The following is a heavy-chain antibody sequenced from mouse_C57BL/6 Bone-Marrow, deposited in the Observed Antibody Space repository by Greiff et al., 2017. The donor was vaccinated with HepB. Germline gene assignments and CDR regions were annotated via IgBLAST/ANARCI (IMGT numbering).Heavy chain of an antibody. V-gene: IGHV3-6*01. J-gene: IGHJ4*01. CDR2: ISYDGSN. Sequence: EVKLMESGPGLVKPSQSLSLTCSVTGYSITSGYYWNWIRQLPGNKLEWMGNISYDGSNNYNPSLKNRISITRDTSKNQFCLKLNSVTTEDTATYDWARGGSSYLYYYAMDYWGQGTSVTVSS. D-gene: IGHD1-1*01. CDR1: GYSITSGYY. CDR3: ARGGSSYLYYYAMDY.